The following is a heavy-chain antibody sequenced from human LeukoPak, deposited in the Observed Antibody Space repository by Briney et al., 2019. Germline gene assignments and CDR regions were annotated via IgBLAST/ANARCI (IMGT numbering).Heavy chain of an antibody. V-gene: IGHV3-7*01. CDR3: ARDRGQSVMITFGGVIGTDTYFDY. Sequence: GGSLRLSCAASGFTFSSYWMSWVRQAPGKGLEWVANIKQDGSEKYYVDSVKGRFTISRDNAKNSLYLQMNSLRAEDTAVYYCARDRGQSVMITFGGVIGTDTYFDYWGQGTLVTVPS. CDR1: GFTFSSYW. J-gene: IGHJ4*02. CDR2: IKQDGSEK. D-gene: IGHD3-16*02.